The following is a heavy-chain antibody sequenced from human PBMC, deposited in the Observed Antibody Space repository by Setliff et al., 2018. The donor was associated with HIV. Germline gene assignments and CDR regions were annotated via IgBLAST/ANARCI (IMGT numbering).Heavy chain of an antibody. CDR1: GYTFINYH. CDR2: ISASSVNT. V-gene: IGHV1-18*01. CDR3: ARVPVSSYYYYMGV. Sequence: GASVKVSCKASGYTFINYHITWVRQAPGQGPEWVGSISASSVNTNYTQGRVTMTTDISTSTAYMELRSLRSDDSAVYFCARVPVSSYYYYMGVWGKGTTVTVSS. D-gene: IGHD6-13*01. J-gene: IGHJ6*03.